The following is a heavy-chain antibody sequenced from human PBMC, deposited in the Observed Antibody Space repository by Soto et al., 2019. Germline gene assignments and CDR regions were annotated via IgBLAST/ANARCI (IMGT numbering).Heavy chain of an antibody. J-gene: IGHJ6*02. D-gene: IGHD2-2*01. CDR2: IDPSDSYT. V-gene: IGHV5-10-1*01. CDR1: GYSFTSYW. Sequence: PGESLKISCKGSGYSFTSYWISWVRQMPGKGLEWMGRIDPSDSYTNYSPSFQGHVTISADKSISTAYLQWSSLKASDTAMYYCARLVYCSSTSCYLGDVWGQGTTVTVS. CDR3: ARLVYCSSTSCYLGDV.